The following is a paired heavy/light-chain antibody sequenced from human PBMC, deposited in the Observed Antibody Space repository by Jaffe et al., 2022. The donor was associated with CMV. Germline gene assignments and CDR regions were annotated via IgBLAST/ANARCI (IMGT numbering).Heavy chain of an antibody. CDR1: GFSFTNAW. V-gene: IGHV3-15*01. CDR3: VRYLYYNGMDV. CDR2: IKSKADGGTT. Sequence: EVQLVESGGGLVKPGGSLRLSCAASGFSFTNAWMNWVRQAPGRGLEWVGRIKSKADGGTTDYAAPVKGRFTISRDDSKDTLYLQMNSLKTEDTAVYYCVRYLYYNGMDVWGQGTTVTVSS. D-gene: IGHD3-9*01. J-gene: IGHJ6*02.
Light chain of an antibody. Sequence: QSVLTQPPSASGTPGQRVTISCSGSSSNIAMNTVNWFQQLPGTAPKLLIYNNNQRPSGVPDRFSGSKSGTSASLAISGLQSEDECDYYCATWDDSLNGWVFGGGTKLTVL. CDR1: SSNIAMNT. CDR3: ATWDDSLNGWV. CDR2: NNN. J-gene: IGLJ3*02. V-gene: IGLV1-44*01.